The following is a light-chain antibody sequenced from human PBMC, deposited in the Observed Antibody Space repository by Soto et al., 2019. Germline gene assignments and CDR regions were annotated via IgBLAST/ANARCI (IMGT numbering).Light chain of an antibody. CDR1: SSNIGSNT. Sequence: QAVVTQPPSASGTPGQRVTISCSGSSSNIGSNTVNWYQQLPGTAPKLLIYSNNQRPSGVPDRFSGSKSGTSASLAISGLQSDDEADYYCAAWDDSLNGQVFGGGTQLTVL. CDR3: AAWDDSLNGQV. CDR2: SNN. V-gene: IGLV1-44*01. J-gene: IGLJ2*01.